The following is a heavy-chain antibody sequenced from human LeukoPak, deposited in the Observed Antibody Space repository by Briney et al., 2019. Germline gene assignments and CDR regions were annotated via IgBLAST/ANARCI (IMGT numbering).Heavy chain of an antibody. CDR1: GGSISSSSYY. Sequence: PSETLSLTCTVSGGSISSSSYYWGWIRQPPGKGLEWIGSIYYSGSTNYNPSLKSRVTIPVDTSKNQFSLKLSSVTAADTAVYYCASTVAGTPYYFDYWGQGTLVTVSS. V-gene: IGHV4-39*07. J-gene: IGHJ4*02. CDR2: IYYSGST. CDR3: ASTVAGTPYYFDY. D-gene: IGHD6-19*01.